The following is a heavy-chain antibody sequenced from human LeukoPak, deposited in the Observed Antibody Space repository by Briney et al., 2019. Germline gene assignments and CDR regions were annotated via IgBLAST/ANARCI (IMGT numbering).Heavy chain of an antibody. CDR2: IYTSGST. D-gene: IGHD6-6*01. Sequence: SQTLSLTCTVSGGSISSGSYYWSWIRQPAGKGLEWIGRIYTSGSTNYNPSLKSRVTISVDTSKNQFSLKLSSVTAADTAVYYCATRIAARLVYWGQGTLVTVSS. CDR3: ATRIAARLVY. J-gene: IGHJ4*02. CDR1: GGSISSGSYY. V-gene: IGHV4-61*02.